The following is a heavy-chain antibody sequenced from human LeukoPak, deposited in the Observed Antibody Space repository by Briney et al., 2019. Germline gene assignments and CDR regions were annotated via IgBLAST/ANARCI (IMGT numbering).Heavy chain of an antibody. J-gene: IGHJ4*02. D-gene: IGHD3-22*01. CDR1: RFTFSNYW. Sequence: PGGSLRLSCVASRFTFSNYWMSWVRQAPGKGLEWVSTIPSSGGRTDYADSVKGRFTISRDNSKNTLYLQVNSLRAEDTAIYYCAIYHYDSSGRYFDYWGQGTLVTVSS. CDR2: IPSSGGRT. CDR3: AIYHYDSSGRYFDY. V-gene: IGHV3-23*01.